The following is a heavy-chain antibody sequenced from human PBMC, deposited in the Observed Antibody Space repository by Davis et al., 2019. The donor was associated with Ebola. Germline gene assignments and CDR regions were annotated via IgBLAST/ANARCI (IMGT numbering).Heavy chain of an antibody. D-gene: IGHD3/OR15-3a*01. V-gene: IGHV3-23*01. CDR3: ATSWTSSDY. CDR1: GFTFNNYA. J-gene: IGHJ4*02. Sequence: PGGSLRLSCAASGFTFNNYAMSWVRQAPGKGLEWVSGISGSGGNTYYADSVKGRFTISRANSKSTVYLQMNSLRAEDTAVYYCATSWTSSDYWGQGTLVTVSS. CDR2: ISGSGGNT.